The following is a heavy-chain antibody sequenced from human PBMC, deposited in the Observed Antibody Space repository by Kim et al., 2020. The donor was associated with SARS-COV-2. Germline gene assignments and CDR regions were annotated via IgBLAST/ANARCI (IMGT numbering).Heavy chain of an antibody. V-gene: IGHV3-66*01. CDR3: ARVNS. Sequence: YGAGSAYYADSVKGRFTISRDNSKNTLYLQMNSLRAEDTAVYYCARVNSWGQGTLVTVSS. J-gene: IGHJ5*02. CDR2: YGAGSA.